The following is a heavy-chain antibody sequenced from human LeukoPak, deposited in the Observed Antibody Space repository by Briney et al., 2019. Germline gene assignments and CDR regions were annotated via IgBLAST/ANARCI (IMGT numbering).Heavy chain of an antibody. CDR1: GGSICSYY. V-gene: IGHV4-59*01. CDR2: IYNSGST. Sequence: SETLSLTCTVSGGSICSYYWNWIRQPAGKGLEWIGYIYNSGSTNNNPSLKSRVTISVETSKKQFSLKLSSVTAADTAVYYCARETPYGSGSYPFDYWGQGILVTVSS. D-gene: IGHD3-10*01. J-gene: IGHJ4*02. CDR3: ARETPYGSGSYPFDY.